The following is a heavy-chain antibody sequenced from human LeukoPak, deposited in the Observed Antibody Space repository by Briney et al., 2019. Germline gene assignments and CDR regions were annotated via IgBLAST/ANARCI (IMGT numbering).Heavy chain of an antibody. V-gene: IGHV4-59*12. J-gene: IGHJ6*03. Sequence: PSETLSLTCTVSGDSISSYYWSWIRQPPGKGLEWIGEIYHSGSTNYNPSLMSRVTISVDKSKNNFSLKLSSVTAADMAIYYCARRSEVYYYYMDVWGKGTTVTVSS. CDR1: GDSISSYY. CDR3: ARRSEVYYYYMDV. CDR2: IYHSGST.